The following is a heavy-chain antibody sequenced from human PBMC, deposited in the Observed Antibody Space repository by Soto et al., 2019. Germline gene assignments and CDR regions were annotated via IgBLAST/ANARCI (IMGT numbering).Heavy chain of an antibody. CDR3: AKGRYSSSANPFEY. Sequence: EVQLLESGGGLVQPGGSLRLSCAASGFTISSYAMNWVRQAPGKGLEWVSVSSGSGSGGSTYYADSVKGRFTISRDNSKHTLYLQMNSLRAEDTAIYYCAKGRYSSSANPFEYWGQGTLVTVSS. CDR2: SSGSGSGGST. J-gene: IGHJ4*02. D-gene: IGHD6-6*01. V-gene: IGHV3-23*01. CDR1: GFTISSYA.